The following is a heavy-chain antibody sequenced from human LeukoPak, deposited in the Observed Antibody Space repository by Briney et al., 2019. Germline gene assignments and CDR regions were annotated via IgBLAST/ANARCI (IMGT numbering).Heavy chain of an antibody. CDR3: ATGGVAGISGFDP. CDR1: GYIFTTYF. Sequence: ASVKVSCKASGYIFTTYFMHWLRQAPGQGPEWMGIINPRGGSTDYAQKFQGRVTITADESTSTAYMELSSLRSEDTAVYYCATGGVAGISGFDPWGQGTLVTVSS. J-gene: IGHJ5*02. V-gene: IGHV1-46*01. CDR2: INPRGGST. D-gene: IGHD6-19*01.